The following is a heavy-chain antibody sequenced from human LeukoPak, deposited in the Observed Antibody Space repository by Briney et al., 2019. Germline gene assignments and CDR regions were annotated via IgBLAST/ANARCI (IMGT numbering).Heavy chain of an antibody. V-gene: IGHV3-23*01. D-gene: IGHD3-10*01. Sequence: GGSLRLSCAASGFTFSSYGMSWVRQAPGKGLEWVSAISGSGGGTYYADSVKGRFTISRDNSKNTLYLQMNSLRAEDTAVYYCAKDYGSGSYSYDYWGQGTLVTVSS. J-gene: IGHJ4*02. CDR1: GFTFSSYG. CDR3: AKDYGSGSYSYDY. CDR2: ISGSGGGT.